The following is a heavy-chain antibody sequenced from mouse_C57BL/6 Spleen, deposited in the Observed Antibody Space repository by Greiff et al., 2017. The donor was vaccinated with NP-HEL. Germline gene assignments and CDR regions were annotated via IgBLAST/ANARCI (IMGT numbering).Heavy chain of an antibody. CDR2: IYPRSGNT. J-gene: IGHJ3*01. V-gene: IGHV1-81*01. CDR3: ALSGKSDYDYDGFAY. CDR1: GYTFTSYG. D-gene: IGHD2-4*01. Sequence: QVQLQQSGAELARPGASVKLSCKASGYTFTSYGISWVKQRTGQGLEWIGEIYPRSGNTYYNEKFKGKATLTADKSSSTAYMELRSLTSEDSAVYVWALSGKSDYDYDGFAYWGQGTLVTVSA.